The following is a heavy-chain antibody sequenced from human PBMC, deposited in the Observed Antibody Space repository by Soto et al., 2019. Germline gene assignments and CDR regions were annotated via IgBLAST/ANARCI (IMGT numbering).Heavy chain of an antibody. V-gene: IGHV3-7*03. CDR2: IKEDGSEK. D-gene: IGHD3-16*01. CDR1: GFTFSRYW. CDR3: ARGGHIDY. J-gene: IGHJ4*02. Sequence: GGSLRLSIAASGFTFSRYWISWVRQAPGKGLEWVANIKEDGSEKNDVDSVKGRFTISRDNAKNSLYLQMNSLRVEDTAVYYCARGGHIDYCGQGTLVTVSS.